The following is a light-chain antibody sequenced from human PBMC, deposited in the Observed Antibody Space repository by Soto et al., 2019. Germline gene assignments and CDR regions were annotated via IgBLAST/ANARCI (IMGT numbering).Light chain of an antibody. CDR2: GTA. CDR3: QQYGNGNSPRYS. J-gene: IGKJ2*03. CDR1: QSVSSNY. V-gene: IGKV3-20*01. Sequence: EIVLTQSPGTLPLSLGERATLSCRASQSVSSNYLAWYQQKPGQAPRLLIYGTASRSTGIPDRFSGSGSGTDFTLSISRLEHEDFAVYYCQQYGNGNSPRYSFGQGTRLEIK.